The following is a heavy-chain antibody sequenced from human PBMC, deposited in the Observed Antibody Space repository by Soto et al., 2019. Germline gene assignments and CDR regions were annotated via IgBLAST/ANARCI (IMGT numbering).Heavy chain of an antibody. V-gene: IGHV1-24*01. CDR3: ATGFGAVGDHYYYYGMDV. D-gene: IGHD3-10*01. Sequence: GASVKVSCKVSGYTLTELSMHWVRQAPGKGLEWMGGFDPEDGETIYAQKFQGRVTMTEDTSTDTAYMELSSLRSEDTAVYYCATGFGAVGDHYYYYGMDVWGQGTTVTVYS. CDR1: GYTLTELS. J-gene: IGHJ6*02. CDR2: FDPEDGET.